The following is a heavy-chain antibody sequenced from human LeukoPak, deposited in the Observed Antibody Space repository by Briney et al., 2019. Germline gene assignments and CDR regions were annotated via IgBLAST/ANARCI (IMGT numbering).Heavy chain of an antibody. D-gene: IGHD6-13*01. V-gene: IGHV3-7*03. CDR3: ARAALRAAAGTGDY. CDR1: GFTFSSYW. Sequence: GGSLRLSCAASGFTFSSYWMSWVRQAPGKGLEWVANIKQDGSEKYYVDSVKGRFTISRDNAKNSLYLQMNSLRAEDTAVYYCARAALRAAAGTGDYWGQGTLVTVSS. J-gene: IGHJ4*02. CDR2: IKQDGSEK.